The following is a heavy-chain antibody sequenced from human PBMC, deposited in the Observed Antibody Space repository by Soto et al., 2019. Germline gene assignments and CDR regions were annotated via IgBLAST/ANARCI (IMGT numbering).Heavy chain of an antibody. V-gene: IGHV6-1*01. CDR2: TYYRSKWYD. CDR3: ARDPQSGNYFHYYGLDV. Sequence: QVQLQQSGPGLVKPSQTLSLTCAISGDSVSSNSAAWSWIRQSPSRGLEWLGRTYYRSKWYDDFAVSVKSRITINPDTSKNQFSLQLSSVTPEDTAVYYCARDPQSGNYFHYYGLDVWGQGTTVTVSS. CDR1: GDSVSSNSAA. D-gene: IGHD1-26*01. J-gene: IGHJ6*02.